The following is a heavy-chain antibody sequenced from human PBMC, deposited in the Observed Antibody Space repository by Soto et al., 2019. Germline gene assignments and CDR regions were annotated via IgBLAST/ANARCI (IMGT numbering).Heavy chain of an antibody. J-gene: IGHJ3*02. D-gene: IGHD2-15*01. CDR3: ARIVVVVAATPNAFDI. CDR1: GYSFTSYW. Sequence: PGESLKISCKGSGYSFTSYWISWVRQMSGKGLEWMGRIDPSDSYTNYSPSFQGHVTISADKSISTAYLQWSSLKASDTAMYYCARIVVVVAATPNAFDIWGQGTMVTVSS. CDR2: IDPSDSYT. V-gene: IGHV5-10-1*01.